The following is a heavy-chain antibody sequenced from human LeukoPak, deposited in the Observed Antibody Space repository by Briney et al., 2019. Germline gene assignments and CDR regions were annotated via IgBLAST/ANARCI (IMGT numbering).Heavy chain of an antibody. CDR3: ARHAYYYDSSGYSESQPFDY. J-gene: IGHJ4*02. CDR1: GGSISSGGYY. V-gene: IGHV4-31*03. Sequence: SQTLSLTCTVSGGSISSGGYYWSWIRQHPGKGLEWIGYIYYSGSTYYNPSLKSRVTISVDTSKNQFSLKLSSVTAADTAVYYCARHAYYYDSSGYSESQPFDYWGQGTLVTVSS. CDR2: IYYSGST. D-gene: IGHD3-22*01.